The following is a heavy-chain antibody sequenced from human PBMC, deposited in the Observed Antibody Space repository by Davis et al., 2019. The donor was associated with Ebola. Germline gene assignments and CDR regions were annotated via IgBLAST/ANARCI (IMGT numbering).Heavy chain of an antibody. V-gene: IGHV3-48*01. J-gene: IGHJ4*02. CDR2: ISSSSSTI. CDR1: GFTFSSYA. CDR3: AKMLDSSGWYGFYYFDY. D-gene: IGHD6-19*01. Sequence: GGSLRLSCAASGFTFSSYAMSWVRQAPGKGLEWVSYISSSSSTIYYADSVKGRFTISRDNSKNTLYLQMNSLRAEDTAVYYCAKMLDSSGWYGFYYFDYWGQGTLVTVSS.